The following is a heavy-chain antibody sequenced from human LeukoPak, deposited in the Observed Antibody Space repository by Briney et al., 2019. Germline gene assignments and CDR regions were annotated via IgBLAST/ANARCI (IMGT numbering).Heavy chain of an antibody. D-gene: IGHD6-13*01. J-gene: IGHJ6*03. CDR1: GGSIGSGGYY. CDR3: ARAPKQLHKYYYYYYYMDV. Sequence: SETLSLTCTVSGGSIGSGGYYWSWIRQHPGKGLEWIGYIYYSGSTYYNPSLKSRVTISVDTSKNQFSLKLSSVTAADTAVYYCARAPKQLHKYYYYYYYMDVWGKGTTVTVSS. CDR2: IYYSGST. V-gene: IGHV4-31*03.